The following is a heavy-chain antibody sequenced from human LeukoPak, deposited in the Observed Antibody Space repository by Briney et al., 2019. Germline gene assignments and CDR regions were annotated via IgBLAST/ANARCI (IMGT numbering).Heavy chain of an antibody. CDR3: ARDLSIAVAAGTTYDF. Sequence: GGALRLSCAAPRFNFRNYWIYWVPQTPGKGLVWVSRINSDGSSTIYADSVKGRFTISRDNAKNTLYLQMNSLRAEDTAVYYCARDLSIAVAAGTTYDFWGQGTQVTVSS. CDR1: RFNFRNYW. V-gene: IGHV3-74*01. D-gene: IGHD6-13*01. CDR2: INSDGSST. J-gene: IGHJ4*02.